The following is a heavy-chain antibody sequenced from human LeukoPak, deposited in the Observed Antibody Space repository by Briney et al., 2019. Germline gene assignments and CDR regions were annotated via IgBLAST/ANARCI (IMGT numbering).Heavy chain of an antibody. CDR2: TFYRSKWSS. V-gene: IGHV6-1*01. Sequence: SQTLSLTCAISGDSVSSNDASWNWIRQSPSRGLEWLGRTFYRSKWSSEYATSMKGRITINPDTSKNQFSLQLISVTPEDTAVYYCARGDGPIHGRYYFDYWGQGTLITVSS. CDR3: ARGDGPIHGRYYFDY. CDR1: GDSVSSNDAS. J-gene: IGHJ4*02. D-gene: IGHD3-10*01.